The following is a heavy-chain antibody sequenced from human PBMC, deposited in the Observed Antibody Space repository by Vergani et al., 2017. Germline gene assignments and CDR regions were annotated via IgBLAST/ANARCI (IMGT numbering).Heavy chain of an antibody. CDR3: ARDRSRLSVPAAHYYYYGMDV. Sequence: EVQLLEPGGGLVQPGGSLRLSCAASGFTFSSFAMSWVRQAPGKGLEWVSGISGSGGSTYYADSVKGRFTISRDNSKNTLYLQMTSLRAEDTAVYYCARDRSRLSVPAAHYYYYGMDVWGQGTTVTVSS. V-gene: IGHV3-23*01. CDR2: ISGSGGST. D-gene: IGHD2-2*01. J-gene: IGHJ6*02. CDR1: GFTFSSFA.